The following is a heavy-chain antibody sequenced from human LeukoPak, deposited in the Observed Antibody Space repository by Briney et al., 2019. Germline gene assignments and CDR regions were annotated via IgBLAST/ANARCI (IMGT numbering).Heavy chain of an antibody. J-gene: IGHJ6*02. CDR1: GGSFSGYY. D-gene: IGHD3-10*01. V-gene: IGHV4-34*01. CDR2: INHRRST. Sequence: SETLSLTCAVYGGSFSGYYWSWIRQPPGKGLEWIGEINHRRSTNYNPSLKSRVTMSVDTSKNQFSLKLSSVTAADTAVYYCARTPLYYGSGSYYNGYGMDVWGQGTTVTVSS. CDR3: ARTPLYYGSGSYYNGYGMDV.